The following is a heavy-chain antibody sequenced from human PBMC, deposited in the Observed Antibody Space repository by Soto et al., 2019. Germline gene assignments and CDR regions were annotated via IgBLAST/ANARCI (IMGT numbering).Heavy chain of an antibody. D-gene: IGHD3-9*01. V-gene: IGHV5-51*01. CDR3: ARAEHFDWSPPELYGMDV. CDR2: IYPGDSDT. J-gene: IGHJ6*02. CDR1: GYSFTSYW. Sequence: PGESLKISCKGSGYSFTSYWIGWVRQMPGKGLEWMGIIYPGDSDTRYSPSFQGQVTISADKSISTAYLQWSSLKASDTAMYYCARAEHFDWSPPELYGMDVWGQGTRVTVAS.